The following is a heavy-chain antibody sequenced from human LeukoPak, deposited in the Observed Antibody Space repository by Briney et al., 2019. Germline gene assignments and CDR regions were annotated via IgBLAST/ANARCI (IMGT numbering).Heavy chain of an antibody. Sequence: SQTLSLTCAISGDSFSSNSAAWNWIRQSPSRGLEWLGRTYYRSKLYNDYAVSVKSRITINPDTSKNQFSLQLNSVTPEDTAVYHCARGASAYYYDSSGYYTYYYGMDVWGQGTTVTVSS. CDR2: TYYRSKLYN. J-gene: IGHJ6*02. CDR3: ARGASAYYYDSSGYYTYYYGMDV. D-gene: IGHD3-22*01. V-gene: IGHV6-1*01. CDR1: GDSFSSNSAA.